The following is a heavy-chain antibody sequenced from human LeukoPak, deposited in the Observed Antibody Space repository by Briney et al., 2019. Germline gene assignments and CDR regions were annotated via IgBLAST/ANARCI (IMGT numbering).Heavy chain of an antibody. Sequence: ASETLSLTCTVSGGSISSSSYYWGWIRQPPGKGLEWIGSIYYSGSTYYNPSLKSRVTISVDTSKNQFSLKLSSVTAADTAVYYCARLHCSGGSCYFDYWGQGTLVTVSS. CDR1: GGSISSSSYY. D-gene: IGHD2-15*01. CDR3: ARLHCSGGSCYFDY. J-gene: IGHJ4*02. V-gene: IGHV4-39*01. CDR2: IYYSGST.